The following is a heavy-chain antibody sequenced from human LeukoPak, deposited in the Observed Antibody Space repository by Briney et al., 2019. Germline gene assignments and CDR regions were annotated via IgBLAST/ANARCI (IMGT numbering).Heavy chain of an antibody. D-gene: IGHD3-22*01. Sequence: GGSLRLSCAASGFTFSSYSMNWVRQAPGNGLEWVSYISSSSSTIYYADSVKGRFTISRDNAKNSLYLQMNSLRAEDTAVYYCARDRGYYYDSSGPSGAFDIWGQGTMVTVSS. J-gene: IGHJ3*02. CDR1: GFTFSSYS. CDR2: ISSSSSTI. CDR3: ARDRGYYYDSSGPSGAFDI. V-gene: IGHV3-48*01.